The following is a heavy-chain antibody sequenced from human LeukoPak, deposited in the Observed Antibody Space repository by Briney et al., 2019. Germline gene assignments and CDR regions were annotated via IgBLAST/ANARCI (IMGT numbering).Heavy chain of an antibody. CDR2: IYTSGST. Sequence: PSETLSLTCTVPGCSISSGSYYWSWIRQPAGKGLEWIGRIYTSGSTNYNPSLKSRVTISVDTSKNQFSLKLSSVTAADTAVYYCARGTWRYYFDYWGQGTLVTVSS. CDR1: GCSISSGSYY. V-gene: IGHV4-61*02. J-gene: IGHJ4*02. D-gene: IGHD3-3*01. CDR3: ARGTWRYYFDY.